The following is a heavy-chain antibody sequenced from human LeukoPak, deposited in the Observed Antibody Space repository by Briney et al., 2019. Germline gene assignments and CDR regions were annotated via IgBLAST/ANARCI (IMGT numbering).Heavy chain of an antibody. CDR2: INPSGGST. J-gene: IGHJ4*02. Sequence: ASVKVSCKASGYTFTSYYMHWVRQAPGQGLEWMGIINPSGGSTSYAQKFQGRVTMTRDTSTSTVYMELSSLRSEDTAVYYCARGGTLGYYYDSSGYMSDYWGQGTLVTVSS. CDR3: ARGGTLGYYYDSSGYMSDY. V-gene: IGHV1-46*01. CDR1: GYTFTSYY. D-gene: IGHD3-22*01.